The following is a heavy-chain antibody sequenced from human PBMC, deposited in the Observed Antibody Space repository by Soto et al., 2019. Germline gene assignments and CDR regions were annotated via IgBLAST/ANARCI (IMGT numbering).Heavy chain of an antibody. CDR2: INCSGGST. Sequence: GASVKVSCKASGYTFSDYYMHWVRQAPGQGLEWMGIINCSGGSTNYAQKFQGRVSMTRDTSTSTVYMELTSLRSEDTAVYYCARAYDSSGYYHLMPSYGMDVWGQGTTVTVSS. D-gene: IGHD3-22*01. CDR1: GYTFSDYY. J-gene: IGHJ6*02. CDR3: ARAYDSSGYYHLMPSYGMDV. V-gene: IGHV1-46*01.